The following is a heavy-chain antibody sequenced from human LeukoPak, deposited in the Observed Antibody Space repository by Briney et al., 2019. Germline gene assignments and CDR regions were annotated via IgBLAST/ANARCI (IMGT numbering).Heavy chain of an antibody. J-gene: IGHJ5*02. D-gene: IGHD1-26*01. Sequence: SETLSLTCTVSGGSISTYYWSWIRQPPGKGLEGIGYIYYTGSTSYNPSLKSRVTMSLDASKNQSSLELNSVTPADTAVYYCARGGNYWPQWWFDPWGRGTLVTVSS. CDR3: ARGGNYWPQWWFDP. CDR2: IYYTGST. CDR1: GGSISTYY. V-gene: IGHV4-59*01.